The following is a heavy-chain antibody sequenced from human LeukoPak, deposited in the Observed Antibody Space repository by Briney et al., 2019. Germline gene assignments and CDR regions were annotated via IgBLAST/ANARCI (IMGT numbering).Heavy chain of an antibody. V-gene: IGHV4-59*01. D-gene: IGHD3-22*01. Sequence: SETLSLTCTVSGGSINNYYWSWIRQPPGKGLEWIGYIYYSGSTSYNPSLKSRVTISVDTSKNQFSLKLSSVTAADTAVYYCVRDHYYDSSGYTFRHWGQGTLVTVSS. CDR1: GGSINNYY. CDR3: VRDHYYDSSGYTFRH. J-gene: IGHJ1*01. CDR2: IYYSGST.